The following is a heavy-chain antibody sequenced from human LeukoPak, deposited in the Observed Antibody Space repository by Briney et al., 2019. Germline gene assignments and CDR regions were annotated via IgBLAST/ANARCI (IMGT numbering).Heavy chain of an antibody. D-gene: IGHD3-16*02. CDR3: AREAPIMITFGGVIVYYFDY. V-gene: IGHV4-4*07. Sequence: SETLSLTCTVSGGSISSYYWSWLRQPAGKGLEWIGRIYTSGSTNYNPSLKSRVTMSVDTSKNQFSLKLSSVTAADTAVYYCAREAPIMITFGGVIVYYFDYWGQGTLVTVSS. CDR1: GGSISSYY. CDR2: IYTSGST. J-gene: IGHJ4*02.